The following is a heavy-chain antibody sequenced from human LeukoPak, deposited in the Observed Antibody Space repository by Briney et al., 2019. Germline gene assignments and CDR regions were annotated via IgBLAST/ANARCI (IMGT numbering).Heavy chain of an antibody. CDR3: ARSAYDPGYCTNGVCPSNYFDY. J-gene: IGHJ4*02. CDR2: ISAYNGNT. Sequence: GASVKVSCKASGYTFTSYGISWVRPAPGQGLEWMGWISAYNGNTNYAQKLQGRVTMTTDTSTSTAYMELRSLRSDDTAVYYCARSAYDPGYCTNGVCPSNYFDYWGQGTLVTVSS. D-gene: IGHD2-8*01. V-gene: IGHV1-18*01. CDR1: GYTFTSYG.